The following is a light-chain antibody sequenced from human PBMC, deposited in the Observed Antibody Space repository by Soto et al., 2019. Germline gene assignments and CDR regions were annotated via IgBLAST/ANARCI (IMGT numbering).Light chain of an antibody. CDR1: SSDVGGYNY. Sequence: QSVLTQPPSASGSPGQSVTISCTGTSSDVGGYNYVFWYQQHPGKAPKLMIYEVSKRPSGVPDRFSGSKSGNTASLTVSGLQAEDEADYYCSSFAGSFYWVFGGGTQLTVL. CDR2: EVS. V-gene: IGLV2-8*01. CDR3: SSFAGSFYWV. J-gene: IGLJ2*01.